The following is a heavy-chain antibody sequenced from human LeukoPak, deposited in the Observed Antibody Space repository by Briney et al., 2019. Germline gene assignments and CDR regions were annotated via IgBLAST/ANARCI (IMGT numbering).Heavy chain of an antibody. V-gene: IGHV1-24*01. CDR1: GYTLTELS. J-gene: IGHJ6*02. CDR2: FDPEDGET. CDR3: ATPQGRYPGYYYYGMDV. Sequence: GASVKVSCKVSGYTLTELSMHWVRQAPGKGLEWMGGFDPEDGETIYAQKFQGRVTMTEDTSTDTAYMELSSLRSEDTAVYYCATPQGRYPGYYYYGMDVWGQGTTVTVSS. D-gene: IGHD3-9*01.